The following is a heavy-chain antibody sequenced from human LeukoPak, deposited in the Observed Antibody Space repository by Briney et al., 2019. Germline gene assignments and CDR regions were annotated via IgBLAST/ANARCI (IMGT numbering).Heavy chain of an antibody. CDR3: ARFGITVVRGGKYYFDY. J-gene: IGHJ4*02. V-gene: IGHV4-59*08. D-gene: IGHD3-10*01. Sequence: SETLSLTCTVSGGSISSYYWSWIRQPPGKGLEWIGHIYYSGATKYNPSLKSRITISVDTSKNQFSLMLSSVTAADTAVYYCARFGITVVRGGKYYFDYWGQGTLVTVSS. CDR2: IYYSGAT. CDR1: GGSISSYY.